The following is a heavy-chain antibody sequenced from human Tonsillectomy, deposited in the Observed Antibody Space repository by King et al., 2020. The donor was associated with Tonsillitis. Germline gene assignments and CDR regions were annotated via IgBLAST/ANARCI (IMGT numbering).Heavy chain of an antibody. CDR2: IYYSGST. CDR1: GGSISSSDYY. V-gene: IGHV4-39*01. Sequence: QLQESGPGLVKPSETLSLTCTVSGGSISSSDYYYGWIRQPPGKGLEWIGSIYYSGSTYYNPSLKSRVTISVDTSKNQPSLKLSSVTAADTAVYYCARPLGGPEGGFHPWGQGTLVTVPS. J-gene: IGHJ5*02. CDR3: ARPLGGPEGGFHP.